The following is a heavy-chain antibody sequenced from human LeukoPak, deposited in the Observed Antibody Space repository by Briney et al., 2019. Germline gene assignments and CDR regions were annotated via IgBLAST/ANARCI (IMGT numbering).Heavy chain of an antibody. D-gene: IGHD3-3*01. Sequence: PGGSLSLSCAASGFTFGTFAFSWARQAPGKGLEWVSSITGDDSTYYADSVKGRFTISRDTSSNTLYLQMNSLRAEDTALFYCAKGHYDFRDYWGQGTLVTVSS. CDR3: AKGHYDFRDY. CDR1: GFTFGTFA. J-gene: IGHJ4*02. V-gene: IGHV3-23*01. CDR2: ITGDDST.